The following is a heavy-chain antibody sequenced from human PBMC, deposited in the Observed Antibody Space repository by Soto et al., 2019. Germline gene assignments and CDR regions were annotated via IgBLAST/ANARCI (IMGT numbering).Heavy chain of an antibody. V-gene: IGHV3-23*01. CDR2: IRSSGDRT. CDR1: GFTFSSYA. J-gene: IGHJ6*02. D-gene: IGHD1-1*01. CDR3: AKQQGPGTPYYYAMVV. Sequence: EVQLLESGGGLVQPGGSLRLSCAASGFTFSSYAMSWVRQAPGKGLEWVSVIRSSGDRTYYADSVKGRFTISRDNSKNTLYMQMNSLRAEDTAVYYCAKQQGPGTPYYYAMVVWDQGTTVTVSS.